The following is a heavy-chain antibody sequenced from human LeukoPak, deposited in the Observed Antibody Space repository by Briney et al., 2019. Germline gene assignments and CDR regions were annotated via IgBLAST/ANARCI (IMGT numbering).Heavy chain of an antibody. CDR2: MYLTTDTS. D-gene: IGHD5-18*01. Sequence: GASVRISCKASGFIFTDYFIHWVRQAPGQGLEYVGVMYLTTDTSWSAQTLRHRLTMTGDTSTDTVYMELSSLTSEDTAIYYCAREEPRSYTFDHWGQGTLVAVSS. CDR1: GFIFTDYF. V-gene: IGHV1-46*04. CDR3: AREEPRSYTFDH. J-gene: IGHJ4*02.